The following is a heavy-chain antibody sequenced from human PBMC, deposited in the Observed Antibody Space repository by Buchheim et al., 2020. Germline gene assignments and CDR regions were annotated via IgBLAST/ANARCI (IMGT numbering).Heavy chain of an antibody. V-gene: IGHV4-30-2*01. CDR2: IYHSGST. CDR1: GGSISSGDYS. CDR3: ARVNFWTGFVNYYYGMDV. D-gene: IGHD3/OR15-3a*01. J-gene: IGHJ6*02. Sequence: QLQLQESGSGLVKPSQTLFLTCAVSGGSISSGDYSWSWIRQPPGKGLEWIGYIYHSGSTYYNPSLKSRVTISVDRSKNHFSLKVTSVTAADTAVYYCARVNFWTGFVNYYYGMDVWGQGTT.